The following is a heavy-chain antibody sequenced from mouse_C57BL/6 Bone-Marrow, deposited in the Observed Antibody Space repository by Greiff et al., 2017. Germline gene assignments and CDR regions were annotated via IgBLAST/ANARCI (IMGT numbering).Heavy chain of an antibody. D-gene: IGHD1-1*01. CDR1: GFTFSSYA. CDR2: ISSGGDYI. J-gene: IGHJ3*01. Sequence: EVKLVESGEGLVKPGGSLKLSCAASGFTFSSYAMSWVRQTPEKRLEWVAYISSGGDYIYYADNVKGRFTISRDNARNTLYLQMSSLKSADTAMYYCTRVGYYSGSSWFAYWGQGTLLTVSA. V-gene: IGHV5-9-1*02. CDR3: TRVGYYSGSSWFAY.